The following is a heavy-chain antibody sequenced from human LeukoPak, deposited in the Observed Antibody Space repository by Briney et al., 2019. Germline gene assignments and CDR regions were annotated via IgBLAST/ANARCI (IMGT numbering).Heavy chain of an antibody. V-gene: IGHV3-23*01. Sequence: SGGSLRLSRVASGLTFSNYGMNWVRQAPGKGLEWVSGISGSGGSTYYAASVRGRFTISRDNSKNTLYLQMYSLRAEDTAVYSCAKAPGLPAADRLNYWGQGTLVTVSS. J-gene: IGHJ4*02. CDR2: ISGSGGST. CDR1: GLTFSNYG. CDR3: AKAPGLPAADRLNY. D-gene: IGHD6-13*01.